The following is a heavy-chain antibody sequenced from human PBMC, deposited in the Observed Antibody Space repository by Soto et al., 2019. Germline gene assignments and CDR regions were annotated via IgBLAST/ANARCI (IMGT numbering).Heavy chain of an antibody. Sequence: PSETLSLTCTVSGGSISSGGYYWSWIRQHPGKGLEWIGYIYYSGSTYYNPSLKSRVTISVDTSKNQFSLKLSSVTAADTAVYYCAREDCSSTSCYFGYWGQGTLVTVSS. CDR1: GGSISSGGYY. CDR2: IYYSGST. J-gene: IGHJ4*02. D-gene: IGHD2-2*01. V-gene: IGHV4-31*03. CDR3: AREDCSSTSCYFGY.